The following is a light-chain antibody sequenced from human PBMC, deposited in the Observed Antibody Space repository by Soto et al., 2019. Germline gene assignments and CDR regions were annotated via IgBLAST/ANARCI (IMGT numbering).Light chain of an antibody. CDR2: YNN. CDR1: NSNIASNT. V-gene: IGLV1-44*01. CDR3: AAWDDPLKRDV. J-gene: IGLJ1*01. Sequence: QSVLTQPPSASETPGQTVSISCSGSNSNIASNTVNWYQHLPGTAPKLLIYYNNQRPSGVPDRFSGSKSGTSASLAISGLQSEDESDYYCAAWDDPLKRDVFGTGTQLTVL.